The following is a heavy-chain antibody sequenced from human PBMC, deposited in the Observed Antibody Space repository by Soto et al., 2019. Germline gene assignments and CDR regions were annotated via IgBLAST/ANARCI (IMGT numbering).Heavy chain of an antibody. CDR3: AKSTWDDLPPSF. V-gene: IGHV3-30*18. D-gene: IGHD1-26*01. CDR2: ISYDVSNK. Sequence: PGGSLRLSCAASGFIFSTYSMNWVRQAPGKGLEWVAIISYDVSNKYYADSVKGRFTISRDNSKNTLYLQMNSLRAEDTAVYYCAKSTWDDLPPSFWGQGTPVTVSS. J-gene: IGHJ4*02. CDR1: GFIFSTYS.